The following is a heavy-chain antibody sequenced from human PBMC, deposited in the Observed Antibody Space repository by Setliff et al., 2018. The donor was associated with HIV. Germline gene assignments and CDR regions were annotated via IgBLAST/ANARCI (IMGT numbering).Heavy chain of an antibody. D-gene: IGHD2-15*01. J-gene: IGHJ4*02. Sequence: LSLTCAVYGGSFRGYYWSWIRQSPGKGLEWVGHTTNKADSYNTNYAASVKGRFTIARDDSKKSLYLQMNSLKTEDTAVYYCVRGLGSEFDYWGQGTLVTVSS. CDR1: GGSFRGYY. CDR3: VRGLGSEFDY. CDR2: TTNKADSYNT. V-gene: IGHV3-72*01.